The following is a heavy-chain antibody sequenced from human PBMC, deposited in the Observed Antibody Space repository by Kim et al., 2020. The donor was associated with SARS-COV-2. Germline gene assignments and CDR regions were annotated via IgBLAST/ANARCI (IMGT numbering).Heavy chain of an antibody. CDR3: TPLVVQPYYFDY. Sequence: AYAASVKGRFTISRDDSKNTAYLQMNSLKTEDTAVYYCTPLVVQPYYFDYWGQGTLVTVSS. D-gene: IGHD3-22*01. J-gene: IGHJ4*02. V-gene: IGHV3-73*01.